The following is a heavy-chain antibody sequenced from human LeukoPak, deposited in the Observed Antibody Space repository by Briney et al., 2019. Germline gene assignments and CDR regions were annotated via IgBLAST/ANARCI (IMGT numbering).Heavy chain of an antibody. V-gene: IGHV4-4*07. CDR2: IETSGNT. CDR3: VRGPYGASISKWFDP. CDR1: GGSISSYY. J-gene: IGHJ5*02. D-gene: IGHD4/OR15-4a*01. Sequence: SETLSLTCTVSGGSISSYYWSWIRQPAGKGLEWIGLIETSGNTNYKPSLKSRVTMSVDTSKNQFSLQLRSVTTADTAVYYCVRGPYGASISKWFDPWGQGTQVIVSP.